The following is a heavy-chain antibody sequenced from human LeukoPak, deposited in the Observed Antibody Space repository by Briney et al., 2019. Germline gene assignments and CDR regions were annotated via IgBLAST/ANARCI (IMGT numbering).Heavy chain of an antibody. CDR3: VRDLYDRVGDALDV. J-gene: IGHJ3*01. D-gene: IGHD3-10*02. V-gene: IGHV3-48*03. Sequence: GGSLRLSCAASGFTLSKHEMHWVRQAAGKGLEWVSYISTTGSYILYAHSVKGRFTISRETARNSLYLQMNSLRAEDTAVYYCVRDLYDRVGDALDVWGQGTMVAVSS. CDR2: ISTTGSYI. CDR1: GFTLSKHE.